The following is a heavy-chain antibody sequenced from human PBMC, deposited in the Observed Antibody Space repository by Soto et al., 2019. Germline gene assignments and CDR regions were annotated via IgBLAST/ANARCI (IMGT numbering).Heavy chain of an antibody. D-gene: IGHD6-6*01. CDR2: IIPIFGAT. J-gene: IGHJ5*02. CDR3: VGSSSLVARFDP. V-gene: IGHV1-69*01. CDR1: GGTFSSHA. Sequence: QGQLVQSGAEVKKPGSSLKFSCKSSGGTFSSHAISWVRQAPGQGLEWMGGIIPIFGATKYAQKVQGRVTITADESRRTAFMELSSLRSEDTAVYYCVGSSSLVARFDPWGQGTLVTVSS.